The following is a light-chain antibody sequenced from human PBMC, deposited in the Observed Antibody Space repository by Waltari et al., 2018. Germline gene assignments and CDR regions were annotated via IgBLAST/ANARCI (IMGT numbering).Light chain of an antibody. CDR2: DGS. CDR3: QQVHSYPRT. Sequence: DIQLTQSPSFLSASVGDSVTITCRASQGINSYLAWFQQKPGKAPKLLIYDGSALQSGVPSRFSGDGSGTEFTLTISSLQPEDFATYYCQQVHSYPRTFGQGTKVEIK. CDR1: QGINSY. J-gene: IGKJ1*01. V-gene: IGKV1-9*01.